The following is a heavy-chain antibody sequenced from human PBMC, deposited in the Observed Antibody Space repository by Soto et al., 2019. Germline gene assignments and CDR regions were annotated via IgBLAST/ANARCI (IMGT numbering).Heavy chain of an antibody. Sequence: GESLKISCKGSGYSFTSYWISWVRQMPGKGLEWMGRIDPSDSYINYSPSFQGHVTISADKSISTAYLQWSSLKASDTAMYYCARRHSSSSAFAPWGQGTPVPVSS. D-gene: IGHD6-13*01. CDR2: IDPSDSYI. J-gene: IGHJ5*02. V-gene: IGHV5-10-1*01. CDR1: GYSFTSYW. CDR3: ARRHSSSSAFAP.